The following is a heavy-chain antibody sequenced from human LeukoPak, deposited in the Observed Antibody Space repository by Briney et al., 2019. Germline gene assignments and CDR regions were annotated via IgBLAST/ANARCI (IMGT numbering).Heavy chain of an antibody. CDR1: GYTFTGYY. CDR2: INPSGGST. J-gene: IGHJ3*02. Sequence: ASVKVSCKASGYTFTGYYMHWVRQAPGQGLEWMGIINPSGGSTSYAQKFQGRVTMTRDTSTSTVYMELSSLRSEDTAVYYCAREYYYDTSGSYAFDIWGQGTMVTVSS. CDR3: AREYYYDTSGSYAFDI. D-gene: IGHD3-22*01. V-gene: IGHV1-46*01.